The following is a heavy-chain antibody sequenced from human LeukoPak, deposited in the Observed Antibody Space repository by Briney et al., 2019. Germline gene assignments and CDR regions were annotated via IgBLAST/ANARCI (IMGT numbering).Heavy chain of an antibody. J-gene: IGHJ4*02. V-gene: IGHV1-69*01. CDR3: AKMSGSYFVRIDY. D-gene: IGHD3-10*01. CDR1: GGGFSNYA. CDR2: VIPIFHTS. Sequence: ASVEVSCKASGGGFSNYAFSWVRQAPGQGLEWMGGVIPIFHTSYYSQKFQGRVTITADESTSTVYMDLSSLRSEDTALYYCAKMSGSYFVRIDYWGQGTLVTVSS.